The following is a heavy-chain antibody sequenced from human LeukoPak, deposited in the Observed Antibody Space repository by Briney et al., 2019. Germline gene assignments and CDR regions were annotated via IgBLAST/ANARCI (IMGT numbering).Heavy chain of an antibody. D-gene: IGHD3-16*02. V-gene: IGHV4-39*07. CDR2: IYYSGST. CDR3: ARYDYVWKSYRYFDY. CDR1: GGSISSSSYY. J-gene: IGHJ4*02. Sequence: SETLSLTCTVSGGSISSSSYYWGWIRQPPGKGLEWIGSIYYSGSTYYNPSLKSRVTISVDTSKNQFSLKLSSVTAADTAVYYCARYDYVWKSYRYFDYWGQGTLVTVSS.